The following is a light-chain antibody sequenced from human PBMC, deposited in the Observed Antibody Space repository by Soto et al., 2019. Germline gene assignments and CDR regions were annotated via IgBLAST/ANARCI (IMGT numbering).Light chain of an antibody. CDR1: SNDVGGYDY. Sequence: QSALTQPASVSGSPGQSITISCTGTSNDVGGYDYVSWYQQHLGRAPKLMIYDVSNRPSGVSNRFSGSKSGNTASLTISGLQAEDEADYYCNSYTSSSTLVFGGGTKLTVL. CDR3: NSYTSSSTLV. CDR2: DVS. J-gene: IGLJ2*01. V-gene: IGLV2-14*03.